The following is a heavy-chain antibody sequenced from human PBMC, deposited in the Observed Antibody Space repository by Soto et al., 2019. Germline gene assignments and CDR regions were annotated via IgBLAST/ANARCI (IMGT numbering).Heavy chain of an antibody. CDR3: ARDLHDYVSFRFDP. CDR2: ISSSSSFI. J-gene: IGHJ5*02. CDR1: GFTFSSYS. V-gene: IGHV3-21*01. D-gene: IGHD3-16*01. Sequence: EVQLVESGGGLVKPGGSLRLSGEASGFTFSSYSMNGVGQAPGKGLEWVPSISSSSSFIYYADSVKGRFTISRDNAKNSLYLQMNSLRAEDTAVYYCARDLHDYVSFRFDPWGQGNLVTVSS.